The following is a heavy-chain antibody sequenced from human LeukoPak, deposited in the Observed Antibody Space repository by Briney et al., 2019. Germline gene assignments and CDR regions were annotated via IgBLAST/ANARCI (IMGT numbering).Heavy chain of an antibody. CDR3: ARTEYSFGHFDY. CDR1: GGSISNYY. D-gene: IGHD5-18*01. J-gene: IGHJ4*02. Sequence: SETVSLTCTVSGGSISNYYWSWIRQPPGKGLEWIGYIYYSASTCYNPSLKSRVTISVDTSKNQISLNLSSVTAADTAVYYCARTEYSFGHFDYWGQGTLVTVSS. V-gene: IGHV4-59*01. CDR2: IYYSAST.